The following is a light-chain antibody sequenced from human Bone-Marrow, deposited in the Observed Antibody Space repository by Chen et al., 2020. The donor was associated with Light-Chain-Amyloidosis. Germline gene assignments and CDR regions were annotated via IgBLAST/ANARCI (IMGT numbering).Light chain of an antibody. CDR1: SSDVGVYNY. J-gene: IGLJ3*02. CDR2: DVS. Sequence: QSALTQPPSASGSPGQSVTISCTGTSSDVGVYNYVSWYQQHPGKAPKLMIYDVSKRPSGVPDLFTVSKSCNTASLTISGHQAEDEADYCCCSHAGSYCVFGGGTKLTVL. V-gene: IGLV2-8*01. CDR3: CSHAGSYCV.